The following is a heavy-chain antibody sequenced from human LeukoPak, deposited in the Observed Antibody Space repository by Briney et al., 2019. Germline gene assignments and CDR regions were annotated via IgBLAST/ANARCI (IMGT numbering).Heavy chain of an antibody. CDR1: GGSFSGYY. Sequence: SETLTLTCAVYGGSFSGYYWSWIRQPPGKGLEWIGEINHSGSTNYNPSLKRRVTISVNTSKNQFSLKLSSVTAADTAVYYCARGFYAEYFQHWGQGTLVTVSS. CDR3: ARGFYAEYFQH. J-gene: IGHJ1*01. V-gene: IGHV4-34*01. CDR2: INHSGST.